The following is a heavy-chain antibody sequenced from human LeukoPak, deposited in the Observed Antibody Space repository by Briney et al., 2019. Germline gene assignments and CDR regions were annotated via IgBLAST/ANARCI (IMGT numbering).Heavy chain of an antibody. J-gene: IGHJ4*02. CDR1: GFTVSSNY. Sequence: GGSLRLSCAASGFTVSSNYMSWVRQAQGNGLEWVSVIYSGGSTYYADSVKGRFTISRDNSKNTLYLQMNSLRAEDTAVYYCARESPGAAAGTFDYWGQGTPVTVSS. CDR2: IYSGGST. V-gene: IGHV3-66*01. D-gene: IGHD6-13*01. CDR3: ARESPGAAAGTFDY.